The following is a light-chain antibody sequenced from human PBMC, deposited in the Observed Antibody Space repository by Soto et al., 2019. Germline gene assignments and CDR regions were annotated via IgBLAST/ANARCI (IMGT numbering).Light chain of an antibody. Sequence: DIQMTQSPSTLSASVGERVTITCRASQSISAWLAWYQQKPGKAPKLLIYKASNVESGVPSGYSGSGSGTEFTLTISSLQPADFASYSCTHYHSHPLTFGKETRLEIK. CDR1: QSISAW. CDR2: KAS. J-gene: IGKJ5*01. CDR3: THYHSHPLT. V-gene: IGKV1-5*03.